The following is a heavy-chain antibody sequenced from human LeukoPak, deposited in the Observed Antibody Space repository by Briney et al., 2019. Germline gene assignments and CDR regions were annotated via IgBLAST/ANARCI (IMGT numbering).Heavy chain of an antibody. D-gene: IGHD2-2*01. CDR3: AKDAPVNIVVVPAANS. V-gene: IGHV3-20*04. CDR1: GFTFDDYG. Sequence: GGSLRLSCAVSGFTFDDYGMSWVRQAPGKGLEWVSGINWNGGSTGYADSVKGRFTISRDNAKNSLYLQMNSLRAEDTAVYYCAKDAPVNIVVVPAANSWGQGTLVTVSS. J-gene: IGHJ4*02. CDR2: INWNGGST.